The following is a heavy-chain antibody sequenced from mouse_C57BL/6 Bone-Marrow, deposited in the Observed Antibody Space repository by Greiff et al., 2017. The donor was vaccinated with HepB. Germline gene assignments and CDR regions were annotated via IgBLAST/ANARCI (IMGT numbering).Heavy chain of an antibody. D-gene: IGHD1-1*01. CDR3: ARPYYYGSSSFAY. Sequence: EVQLVESGPGLVKPSQSLSLTCSVTGYSITSGYYWNWIRQFPGNKLEWMGYISYDGSNNYNPSLKNRISITRDTSKNQFFLKLNSVTTEDTATYYCARPYYYGSSSFAYWGQGTLVTVSA. CDR1: GYSITSGYY. V-gene: IGHV3-6*01. J-gene: IGHJ3*01. CDR2: ISYDGSN.